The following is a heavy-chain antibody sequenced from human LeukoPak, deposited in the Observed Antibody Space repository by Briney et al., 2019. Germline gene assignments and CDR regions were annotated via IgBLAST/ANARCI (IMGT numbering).Heavy chain of an antibody. D-gene: IGHD2-2*01. CDR1: GYTFTSYG. CDR3: ARGPLIVVVPAAIYYYYYMDV. J-gene: IGHJ6*03. V-gene: IGHV1-18*01. CDR2: ISAYNGNT. Sequence: ASVKVSCKASGYTFTSYGISWVRQAPGQGLEWMGWISAYNGNTNYAQKLQGRVTMTTDTSTSTAYMELRSLRSDDTAVYYCARGPLIVVVPAAIYYYYYMDVWGKGTTVTVSS.